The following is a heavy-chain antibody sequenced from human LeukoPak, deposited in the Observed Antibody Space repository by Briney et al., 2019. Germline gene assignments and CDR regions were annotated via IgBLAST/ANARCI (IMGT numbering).Heavy chain of an antibody. Sequence: TSETLSLTCTVSGGSISSYFWRWIRQPPGKGLEWIGYIFYSGGTNYNPSLKSRVTMSVGTFKNQFFLKLSSVTTADTAVYYCARNDRAVAGTIDYWGQGTLVTVSS. D-gene: IGHD6-19*01. V-gene: IGHV4-59*08. J-gene: IGHJ4*02. CDR2: IFYSGGT. CDR1: GGSISSYF. CDR3: ARNDRAVAGTIDY.